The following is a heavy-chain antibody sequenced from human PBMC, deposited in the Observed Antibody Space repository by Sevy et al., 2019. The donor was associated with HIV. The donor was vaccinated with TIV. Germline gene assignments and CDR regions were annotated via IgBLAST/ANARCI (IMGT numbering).Heavy chain of an antibody. CDR3: AREFDGGPDY. CDR2: INQDGSQK. D-gene: IGHD3-9*01. Sequence: GGSLRLSCSASGFDFFNVWMTWVRQAPGKGLEWVANINQDGSQKYYVDSVKGRFTISKDNAKNSLYLQMSSLRAEDTAVYYCAREFDGGPDYWGQGTLVTVSS. J-gene: IGHJ4*02. V-gene: IGHV3-7*01. CDR1: GFDFFNVW.